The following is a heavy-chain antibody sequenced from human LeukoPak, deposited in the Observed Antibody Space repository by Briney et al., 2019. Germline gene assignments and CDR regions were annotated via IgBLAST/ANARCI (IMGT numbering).Heavy chain of an antibody. J-gene: IGHJ6*03. V-gene: IGHV4-61*08. CDR1: GGSISSSDYY. CDR3: ARAAGQDHTKMMVYYYYYMDV. CDR2: VYHTGST. D-gene: IGHD6-13*01. Sequence: PSETLSFTCTVSGGSISSSDYYWSWIRQPPGKGLEWIGYVYHTGSTKYNPSLKSRVTISVDTSKNQFSLKLSSVTAADTAVYYCARAAGQDHTKMMVYYYYYMDVWGKGSTVTVSS.